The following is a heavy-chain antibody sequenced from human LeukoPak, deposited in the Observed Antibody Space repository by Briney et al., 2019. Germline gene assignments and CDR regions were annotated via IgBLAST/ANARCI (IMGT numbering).Heavy chain of an antibody. CDR2: ISSSSSYI. V-gene: IGHV3-21*01. CDR3: ARGGRVGQWLVRVWYFDL. Sequence: PGGSLRLSCAASGFTFSSYSMNWVRQAPGKGLEWVSSISSSSSYIYYADSVKGRFTISRDNAKNSLYLQMNSLRAEDTAVYYCARGGRVGQWLVRVWYFDLWGRGTLVTVSS. J-gene: IGHJ2*01. D-gene: IGHD6-19*01. CDR1: GFTFSSYS.